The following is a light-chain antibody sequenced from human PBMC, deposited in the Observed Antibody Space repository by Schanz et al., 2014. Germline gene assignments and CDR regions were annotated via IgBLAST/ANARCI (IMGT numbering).Light chain of an antibody. V-gene: IGKV3-20*01. CDR1: QSVSHNY. Sequence: EIVLTQFPGTLSLSPGERATLSCRASQSVSHNYLAWYQQKPGQAPRLLIYGASRRATGIPDRFSGSGSGTEFTLTISSLQSEDFAAYYCQQYNNWPPKTFGQGTKVEIK. J-gene: IGKJ1*01. CDR3: QQYNNWPPKT. CDR2: GAS.